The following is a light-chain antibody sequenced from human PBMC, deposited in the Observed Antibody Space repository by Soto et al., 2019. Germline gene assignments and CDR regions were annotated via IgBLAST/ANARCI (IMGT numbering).Light chain of an antibody. Sequence: DIQMTQSPSFVSASVGDRVTITCRASQGISRWLAWYQQRQGKAPELLIYGASSLQGGVTSRFSSRGYGTDFTLTISSLQPEEFATYFCKQANSFPRTFGQGTRLEFK. CDR3: KQANSFPRT. CDR2: GAS. J-gene: IGKJ5*01. V-gene: IGKV1-12*01. CDR1: QGISRW.